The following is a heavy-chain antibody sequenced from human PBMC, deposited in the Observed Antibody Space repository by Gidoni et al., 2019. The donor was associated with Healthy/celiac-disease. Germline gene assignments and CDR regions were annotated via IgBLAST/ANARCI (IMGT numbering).Heavy chain of an antibody. CDR1: GFTFSSYS. CDR2: ISSSSSYI. D-gene: IGHD1-26*01. J-gene: IGHJ4*02. CDR3: AGPDRYSGSYRFDY. V-gene: IGHV3-21*01. Sequence: EVQLVESGGGLVKPGGSLRLSCAASGFTFSSYSMNWVRQAPGKGLEWVSSISSSSSYIYYADSVKGRFTISRDNAKNSLYLQMNSLRAEDTAVYYCAGPDRYSGSYRFDYWGQGTLVTVSS.